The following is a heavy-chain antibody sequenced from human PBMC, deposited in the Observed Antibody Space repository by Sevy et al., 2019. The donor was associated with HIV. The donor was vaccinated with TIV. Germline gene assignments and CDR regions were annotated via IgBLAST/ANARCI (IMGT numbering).Heavy chain of an antibody. D-gene: IGHD4-17*01. V-gene: IGHV3-23*01. CDR3: AKDRGSDYGDYFRNY. CDR1: GFTFSRYA. Sequence: GGSLRLSCAASGFTFSRYAMSWVRQAPGKGLQWVSSISGSGDRRNYADSVKGRFTISRDNSKNTVYLQMSSLRAEDTAIYYCAKDRGSDYGDYFRNYWGRGTLVTVSS. J-gene: IGHJ4*02. CDR2: ISGSGDRR.